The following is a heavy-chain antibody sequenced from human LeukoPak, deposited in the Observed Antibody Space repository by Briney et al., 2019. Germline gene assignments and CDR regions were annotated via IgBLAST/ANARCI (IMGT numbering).Heavy chain of an antibody. Sequence: GGSLRLSCAASGVTFSSYAMSWVRQAPGKGLEWVSAISGSGGSTYSADSVTGRFTLSRDNSKNTLSLQMPRLRAEDTAVYYCAKASGSAEAFDYWGQGTLVTVSS. D-gene: IGHD1-14*01. V-gene: IGHV3-23*01. CDR1: GVTFSSYA. CDR3: AKASGSAEAFDY. CDR2: ISGSGGST. J-gene: IGHJ4*02.